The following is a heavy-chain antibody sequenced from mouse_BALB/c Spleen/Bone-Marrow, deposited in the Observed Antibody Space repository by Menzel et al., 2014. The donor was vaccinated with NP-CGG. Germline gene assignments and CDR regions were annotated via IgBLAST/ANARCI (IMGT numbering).Heavy chain of an antibody. CDR1: GFNFSNYC. Sequence: EVQLQESGGGLVQPGGSLKLSCAASGFNFSNYCMRWVRQAPEKGLEWIGEINPDSSTINYTPSLKDKFIISRDNSKNALFLQMSKVKSEDTAHYYRARPKGEYAMDYRGQGTSVTVSS. J-gene: IGHJ4*01. CDR2: INPDSSTI. CDR3: ARPKGEYAMDY. V-gene: IGHV4-1*02. D-gene: IGHD2-13*01.